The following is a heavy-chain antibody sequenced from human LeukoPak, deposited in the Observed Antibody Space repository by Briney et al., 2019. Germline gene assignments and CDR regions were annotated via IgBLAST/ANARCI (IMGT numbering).Heavy chain of an antibody. J-gene: IGHJ4*02. Sequence: PGGSLRLSCVVSGFTSGFTFSSRWMHWVRQAPRKGLVWVSLVKNDGSTNYADSVKGRFTVSRDNAENTLYLQMNNLRVEDTALYFCHPLGYTSNWGQGTLVTVSS. V-gene: IGHV3-74*01. D-gene: IGHD6-13*01. CDR3: HPLGYTSN. CDR2: VKNDGST. CDR1: GFTSGFTFSSRW.